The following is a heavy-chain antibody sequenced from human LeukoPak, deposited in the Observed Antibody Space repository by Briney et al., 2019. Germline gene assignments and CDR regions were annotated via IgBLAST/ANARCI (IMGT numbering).Heavy chain of an antibody. CDR3: ARGLDSSGYYHVVDS. CDR1: GFTFSSYA. CDR2: ISTSGRT. V-gene: IGHV3-23*01. D-gene: IGHD3-22*01. Sequence: GGSLRLSCADSGFTFSSYAMSWVRQAPGKGLEWVSLISTSGRTHYADSVQGRFTISRDNSKNTLSLHKNSLRAEDTAVYYRARGLDSSGYYHVVDSWGQGALVTVSS. J-gene: IGHJ4*02.